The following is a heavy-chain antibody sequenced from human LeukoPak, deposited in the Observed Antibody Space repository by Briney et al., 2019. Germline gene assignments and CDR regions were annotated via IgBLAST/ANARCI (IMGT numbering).Heavy chain of an antibody. V-gene: IGHV3-23*01. CDR3: AKDYRIVGATTINY. D-gene: IGHD1-26*01. J-gene: IGHJ4*02. Sequence: GGSLRLSCAASGFTFSSYAMSWVRQAPGKGLEWVSAISGSGGSTYYADSVKGRFTISRDNSKNTLYLQMNSLRAEDTAVYYCAKDYRIVGATTINYWGQRTLVIVSS. CDR1: GFTFSSYA. CDR2: ISGSGGST.